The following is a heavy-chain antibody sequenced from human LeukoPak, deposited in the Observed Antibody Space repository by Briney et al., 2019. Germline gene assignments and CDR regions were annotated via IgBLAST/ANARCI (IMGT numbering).Heavy chain of an antibody. CDR1: GFTFSTYW. V-gene: IGHV3-7*01. CDR2: IKQDGNDK. D-gene: IGHD6-19*01. Sequence: GGSLRLSCAASGFTFSTYWMSWVRQAPGKGLEWVANIKQDGNDKYYVDSVKGRFTISRDNAKSSLYLQMNSLRAEDTAVYYCAKAGGWDPTYFDYWGQGTLVTVSS. J-gene: IGHJ4*02. CDR3: AKAGGWDPTYFDY.